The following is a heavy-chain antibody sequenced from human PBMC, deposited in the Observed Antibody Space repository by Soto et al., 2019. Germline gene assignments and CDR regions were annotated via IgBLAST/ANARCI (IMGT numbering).Heavy chain of an antibody. Sequence: SETLSLTCTVSGGSVSSGSYYWSWIRQPPGKGLEWIGYIYYSGSTNYNPSLKSRVTISVDTSKNQFSLKLSSVTAADTAVYYCARDRLEAVAGTYYYYGMDVWGQGTTVTVSS. J-gene: IGHJ6*02. V-gene: IGHV4-61*01. CDR3: ARDRLEAVAGTYYYYGMDV. D-gene: IGHD6-19*01. CDR1: GGSVSSGSYY. CDR2: IYYSGST.